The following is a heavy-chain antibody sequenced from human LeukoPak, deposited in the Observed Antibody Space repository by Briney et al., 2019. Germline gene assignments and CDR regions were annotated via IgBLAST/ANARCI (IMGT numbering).Heavy chain of an antibody. D-gene: IGHD6-6*01. J-gene: IGHJ4*02. CDR1: GYTFTGYF. Sequence: GASVKVSCKASGYTFTGYFLHWVRQAPGQGLEWMGWINPNSGGTNYAQKFQGRVTMTRDTSVSTAYMELSSLRSDDTAVYYCARGGEIAARPFDYWGQGTLVTVSS. CDR2: INPNSGGT. V-gene: IGHV1-2*02. CDR3: ARGGEIAARPFDY.